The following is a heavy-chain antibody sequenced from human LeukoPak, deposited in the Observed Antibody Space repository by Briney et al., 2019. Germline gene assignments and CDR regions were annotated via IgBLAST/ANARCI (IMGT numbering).Heavy chain of an antibody. J-gene: IGHJ4*02. Sequence: SQTLSLTCAISGDSVSSNSASWNWTRQSPWRGLEWLGRTYYRSKWYNDYAVSVKSRLTIKPDTSKNPFSLQLNSVTPEDTAVYYCARDHYSSGWTYYFDYWGQGTLVTVSS. CDR1: GDSVSSNSAS. D-gene: IGHD6-19*01. CDR2: TYYRSKWYN. CDR3: ARDHYSSGWTYYFDY. V-gene: IGHV6-1*01.